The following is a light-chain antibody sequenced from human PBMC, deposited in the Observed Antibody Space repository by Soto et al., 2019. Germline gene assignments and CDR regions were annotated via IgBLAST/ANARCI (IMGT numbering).Light chain of an antibody. CDR3: QQLNAYPLT. CDR1: HGISSY. Sequence: DIQLTQSPSFLSASVGDRVTITCRASHGISSYLACFQQKPGRAPNLLIYGASTLQSGVPSRFSGSGSGTDFTLTISNLQPEDFATYYCQQLNAYPLTFGQGTRLEI. V-gene: IGKV1-9*01. J-gene: IGKJ5*01. CDR2: GAS.